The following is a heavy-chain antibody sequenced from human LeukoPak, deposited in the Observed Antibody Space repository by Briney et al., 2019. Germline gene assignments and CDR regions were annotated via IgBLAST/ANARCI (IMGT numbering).Heavy chain of an antibody. Sequence: GESLKISCKGSRYIFTNYWLSWVRQMPGKGLEWMGAIDPSDSYTNYSPSFQGHVTISADKSISTAYLQWSSLKASDSAMYYCARATAMVTYGFDYWGQGTLVTVSS. CDR1: RYIFTNYW. V-gene: IGHV5-10-1*01. J-gene: IGHJ4*02. CDR3: ARATAMVTYGFDY. D-gene: IGHD5-18*01. CDR2: IDPSDSYT.